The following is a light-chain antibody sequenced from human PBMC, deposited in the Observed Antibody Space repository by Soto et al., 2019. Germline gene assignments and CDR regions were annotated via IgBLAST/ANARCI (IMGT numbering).Light chain of an antibody. CDR1: QGISSY. CDR3: QQLNS. CDR2: AAS. J-gene: IGKJ4*01. Sequence: DIQLTQSPSFLSASVGDRVTITCRASQGISSYLAWYQQKPGKAPKLLIYAASTLQSGVPSRFSGSGSGTEFTLTISSLQPEDFATYYCQQLNSFAGGTKVEIK. V-gene: IGKV1-9*01.